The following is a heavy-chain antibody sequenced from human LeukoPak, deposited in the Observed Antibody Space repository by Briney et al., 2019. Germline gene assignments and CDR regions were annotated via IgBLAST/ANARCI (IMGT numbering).Heavy chain of an antibody. CDR3: AGDSSGYYYFDS. CDR1: GGSISSSSYY. Sequence: SETLSLTCTVSGGSISSSSYYWGWIRRPPGKGLEWIGSIYYSGSTYYNPSLKSRVTISVDTSKNHFSLILSSVTAADTAVYSCAGDSSGYYYFDSWGQGTQVTVSS. V-gene: IGHV4-39*02. CDR2: IYYSGST. J-gene: IGHJ4*02. D-gene: IGHD3-22*01.